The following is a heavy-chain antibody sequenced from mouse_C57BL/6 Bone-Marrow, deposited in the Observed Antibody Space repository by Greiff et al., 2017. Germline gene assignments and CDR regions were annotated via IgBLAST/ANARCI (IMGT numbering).Heavy chain of an antibody. V-gene: IGHV1-76*01. D-gene: IGHD2-3*01. Sequence: QVQLQQSGAELVRPGASVKLSCKASGYTFTDYYINWVKQRPGQGLEWIARIYPGSGNTYYNEKFKGKATLTAEKSSSTAYMQLSRLTSEDSAVYFCARYVGCFPWFAYWGQGTLVTVSA. CDR2: IYPGSGNT. CDR3: ARYVGCFPWFAY. CDR1: GYTFTDYY. J-gene: IGHJ3*01.